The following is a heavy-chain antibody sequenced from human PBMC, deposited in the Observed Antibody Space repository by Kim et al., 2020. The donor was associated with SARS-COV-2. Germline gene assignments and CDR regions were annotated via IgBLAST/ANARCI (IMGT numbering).Heavy chain of an antibody. Sequence: SETLSLTCAVYGGSFSGYYWSWIRQPPGKGLEWIGEINHSGSTNYNPSLKSRVTISVDTSKNQFSLKLSSVTAADTAVYYCARGPICSGGSCYPVAYWGQGTLVTVSS. CDR1: GGSFSGYY. CDR3: ARGPICSGGSCYPVAY. J-gene: IGHJ4*02. V-gene: IGHV4-34*01. CDR2: INHSGST. D-gene: IGHD2-15*01.